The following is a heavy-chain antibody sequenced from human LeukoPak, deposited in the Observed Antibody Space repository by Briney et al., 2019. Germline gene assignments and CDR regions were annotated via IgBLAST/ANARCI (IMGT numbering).Heavy chain of an antibody. Sequence: GGSLRLSCAASGFTFRNYVIHWVRQAPGKGLEWVAVISYDGSNKYYADSVKGRFTISRDNSKNTLYLQMNSLRAEDTAVYYCAKDIAPDGVVEAAFDIWGQGTMVTVSS. V-gene: IGHV3-30*18. D-gene: IGHD2-15*01. CDR2: ISYDGSNK. J-gene: IGHJ3*02. CDR3: AKDIAPDGVVEAAFDI. CDR1: GFTFRNYV.